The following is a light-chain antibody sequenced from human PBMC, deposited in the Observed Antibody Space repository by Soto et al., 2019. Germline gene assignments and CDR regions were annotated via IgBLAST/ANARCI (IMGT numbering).Light chain of an antibody. CDR1: QSVSSSY. J-gene: IGKJ4*01. CDR2: GAS. V-gene: IGKV3-20*01. Sequence: DTVLTQSPGTLSLSTGERAALSCRASQSVSSSYLAWYQQKPGQAARLLIYGASNRATGIPDRFSGSGSGTDFTLTISRLEPEDFAVYYCQQYDNSPLTFGGGTKVDIK. CDR3: QQYDNSPLT.